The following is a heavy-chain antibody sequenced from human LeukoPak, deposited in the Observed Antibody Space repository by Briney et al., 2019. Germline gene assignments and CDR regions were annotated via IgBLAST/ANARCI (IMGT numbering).Heavy chain of an antibody. Sequence: GALRLSCAASGFTFSSYGMHWVRQAPGKGLEWVAVIWYDGSNKYYADSVKGRFTISRDNAKNSLYLQMDSLRAEDTAVYYCARDFDRSGDYHHFDVWGQGTLVTVSS. CDR2: IWYDGSNK. D-gene: IGHD3-9*01. CDR1: GFTFSSYG. J-gene: IGHJ4*02. V-gene: IGHV3-33*01. CDR3: ARDFDRSGDYHHFDV.